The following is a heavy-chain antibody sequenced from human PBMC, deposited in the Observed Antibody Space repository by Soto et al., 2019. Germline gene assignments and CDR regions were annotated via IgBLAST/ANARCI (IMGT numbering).Heavy chain of an antibody. D-gene: IGHD5-12*01. CDR3: ARGGYSGYDRGNYYYGMDV. CDR2: MNPNSGNT. CDR1: GYTFTSYD. Sequence: ASVKVSCKASGYTFTSYDINWVRQATGQGLERMGWMNPNSGNTGYAQKFQGRVTMTRNTSISTAYMELSSLRSEDTAVYYCARGGYSGYDRGNYYYGMDVWGQGTTVTVSS. J-gene: IGHJ6*02. V-gene: IGHV1-8*01.